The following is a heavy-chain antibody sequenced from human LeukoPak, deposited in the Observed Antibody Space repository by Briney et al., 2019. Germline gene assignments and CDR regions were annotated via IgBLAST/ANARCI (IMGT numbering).Heavy chain of an antibody. CDR1: GGSISGYY. V-gene: IGHV4-59*08. D-gene: IGHD3-10*01. Sequence: SETLSLTCTVSGGSISGYYWSWIRQPPGKGLEWIGYIFYSGSTNYNPSLKSRVTISVDTSKNQFSLKLSSVTAADTAVYYCARGPLVDYGSGSPIDYWGQGTLVTVSS. CDR2: IFYSGST. CDR3: ARGPLVDYGSGSPIDY. J-gene: IGHJ4*02.